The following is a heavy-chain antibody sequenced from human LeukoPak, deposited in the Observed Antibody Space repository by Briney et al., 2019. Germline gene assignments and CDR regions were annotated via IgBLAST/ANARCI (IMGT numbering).Heavy chain of an antibody. D-gene: IGHD4-11*01. CDR2: ISYNGSNK. J-gene: IGHJ3*02. CDR3: AREVRAHAFDI. Sequence: GGSVRLSCAASGFTFSSYAMHWVRQAPGKGLEWVAVISYNGSNKYYADSVKGRFTISRDNSKNTLYLQMNSLRAEDTAVYYCAREVRAHAFDIWGQGTMVTVSS. V-gene: IGHV3-30*04. CDR1: GFTFSSYA.